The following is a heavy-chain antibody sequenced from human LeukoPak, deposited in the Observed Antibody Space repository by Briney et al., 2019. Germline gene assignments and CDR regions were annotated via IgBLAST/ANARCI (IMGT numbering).Heavy chain of an antibody. D-gene: IGHD2-2*01. CDR1: GFTFSTYS. V-gene: IGHV3-48*01. CDR3: ARVTGVSGTSFYAYDH. CDR2: ISSTSYTI. J-gene: IGHJ4*02. Sequence: GGSLRLSCAASGFTFSTYSMNWVRQAPGKGLEWVSCISSTSYTIYSADSVKGRFTISRDNAKNSLYLQMNSLRAEDTAVYYCARVTGVSGTSFYAYDHWGQGTLVTVSS.